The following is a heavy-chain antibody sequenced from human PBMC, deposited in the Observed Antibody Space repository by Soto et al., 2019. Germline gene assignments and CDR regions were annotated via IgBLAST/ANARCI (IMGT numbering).Heavy chain of an antibody. CDR2: VYFSGST. CDR3: SRDRGAVASTADAFDI. CDR1: GGAIPGYY. V-gene: IGHV4-59*01. J-gene: IGHJ3*02. D-gene: IGHD6-19*01. Sequence: PSETLSLSCNVSGGAIPGYYWNWIRQPPGKGLEWIGYVYFSGSTKYNPSLNSRVTILVDMSKNQFFLRLTAVTSADADVYYCSRDRGAVASTADAFDIWGQGTMVTVSS.